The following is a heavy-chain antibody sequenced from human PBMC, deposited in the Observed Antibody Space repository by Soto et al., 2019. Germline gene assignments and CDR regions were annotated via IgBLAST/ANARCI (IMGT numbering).Heavy chain of an antibody. D-gene: IGHD6-19*01. CDR3: ARDVLGDSSGCSDY. CDR2: IWDDGNNK. Sequence: QVQLVESGGGVVQPGRSLRLSCAASGFTFSNYGMHWVRQAPGKGLEWVAVIWDDGNNKYYADSVKGRFTISRDNSKNTLYLQMNSMRVEDTAVYYFARDVLGDSSGCSDYWGQGTLVTVSS. CDR1: GFTFSNYG. V-gene: IGHV3-33*01. J-gene: IGHJ4*02.